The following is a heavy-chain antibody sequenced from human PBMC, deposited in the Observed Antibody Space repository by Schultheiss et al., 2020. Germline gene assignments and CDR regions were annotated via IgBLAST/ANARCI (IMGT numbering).Heavy chain of an antibody. CDR2: ISYDGSNK. D-gene: IGHD3-10*01. J-gene: IGHJ4*02. V-gene: IGHV3-30*03. CDR1: GFTFSSYG. CDR3: AREGLLWFGDYPSREYYFDY. Sequence: GGSLRLSCAASGFTFSSYGMHWVRQAPGKGLEWVAVISYDGSNKYYADSVKGRFTISRDNSKNTLYLQMNSLRAEDTAVYYCAREGLLWFGDYPSREYYFDYWGQGTLVTVSS.